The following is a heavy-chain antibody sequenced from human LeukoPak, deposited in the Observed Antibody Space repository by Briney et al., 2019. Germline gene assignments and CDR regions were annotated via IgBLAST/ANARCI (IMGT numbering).Heavy chain of an antibody. V-gene: IGHV3-74*01. J-gene: IGHJ3*02. CDR1: GFTFSSHW. Sequence: PGGSLRLSCAASGFTFSSHWMHWVRQAPGKGLVWVSRINSDGSTTTYADSVKGRFTISRDNAKNTLFLQMNSLRAEDTAVYYCARGPGAFDIWGQGTMVTVSS. CDR2: INSDGSTT. D-gene: IGHD2-2*01. CDR3: ARGPGAFDI.